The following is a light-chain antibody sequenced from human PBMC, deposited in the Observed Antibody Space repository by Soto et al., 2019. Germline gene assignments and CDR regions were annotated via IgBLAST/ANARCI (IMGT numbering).Light chain of an antibody. Sequence: DIQMTQSPSTLSASVGDIVTITCRASQSISSWLAWYQQKPGKAPNLLIYDASSLHSGVPSRFSGSRSGTEFTLIISSLQPDDFATYYFQQYNSFWTFGQGTRVEI. V-gene: IGKV1-5*01. CDR3: QQYNSFWT. CDR2: DAS. CDR1: QSISSW. J-gene: IGKJ1*01.